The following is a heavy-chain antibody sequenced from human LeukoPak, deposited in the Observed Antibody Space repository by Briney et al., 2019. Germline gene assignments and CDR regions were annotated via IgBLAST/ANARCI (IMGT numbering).Heavy chain of an antibody. D-gene: IGHD6-19*01. J-gene: IGHJ4*02. CDR2: IYHSGST. Sequence: SETLSLTCTVSGYSISSGYYWGWIRQPPGKGLEWIGIIYHSGSTYYNPSLKSRITISVDTSKNHFSLNLSSVTAADTAVYYCARGPVNLYSSGWGYYWGQGTLVTVSS. CDR3: ARGPVNLYSSGWGYY. V-gene: IGHV4-38-2*02. CDR1: GYSISSGYY.